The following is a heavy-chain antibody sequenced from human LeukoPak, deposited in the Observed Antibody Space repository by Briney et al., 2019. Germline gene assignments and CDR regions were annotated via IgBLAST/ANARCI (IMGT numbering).Heavy chain of an antibody. D-gene: IGHD1-20*01. CDR1: VFTVGSNY. J-gene: IGHJ4*02. CDR2: IYSGGST. CDR3: AKVSQEKYNWNDGVNFDY. Sequence: GGSLRLSCAASVFTVGSNYMNWVRQAPGKGLEWVSIIYSGGSTYYADSVKGRITISRDNSKNTLFLQMNGLRAEDTAVYYCAKVSQEKYNWNDGVNFDYWGQGTLVTVSS. V-gene: IGHV3-53*01.